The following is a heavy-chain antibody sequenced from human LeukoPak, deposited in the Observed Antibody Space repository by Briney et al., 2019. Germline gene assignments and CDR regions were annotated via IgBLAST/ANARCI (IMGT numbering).Heavy chain of an antibody. D-gene: IGHD3-22*01. V-gene: IGHV3-48*03. J-gene: IGHJ4*02. CDR2: ISSSGSTI. CDR1: LFTFSSYE. Sequence: RGSLRLSSAASLFTFSSYEMNWVRQAPGKELEGVSYISSSGSTIYYADSVKGRCTISRDNAKNSLYLQMNSLRAEDTAVYYCARGVSYYYDSSGFDYWGQGTLVTVSS. CDR3: ARGVSYYYDSSGFDY.